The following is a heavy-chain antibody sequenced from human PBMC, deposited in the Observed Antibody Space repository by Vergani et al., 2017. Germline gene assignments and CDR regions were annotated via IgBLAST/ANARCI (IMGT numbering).Heavy chain of an antibody. D-gene: IGHD1-26*01. CDR3: ARESSPSWSYYYYYYRMDV. Sequence: QVQLVESGGGLVKPGGSLRLYCAASGFTFSDYYMSWIRQAPGKGLEWVSYISSSGSTIYYADSVKGRFTISRDNAKNSLYLQMNSLRAEDTAVYYCARESSPSWSYYYYYYRMDVWGQGTTVTVSS. CDR2: ISSSGSTI. V-gene: IGHV3-11*04. CDR1: GFTFSDYY. J-gene: IGHJ6*02.